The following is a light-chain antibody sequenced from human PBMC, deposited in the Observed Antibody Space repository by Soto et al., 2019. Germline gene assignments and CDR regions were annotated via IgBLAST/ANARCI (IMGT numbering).Light chain of an antibody. CDR2: AAF. V-gene: IGKV1-39*01. J-gene: IGKJ3*01. CDR1: QSISNY. Sequence: DIQIAQTPCSLSASLGYRITITCRASQSISNYLNWYQQKPGKAPKLLIYAAFTLQSGVPSRFSGSGSGTDFTLTISRLEPEDFAVYYCLQYSNSPFTFGPGTKVDIK. CDR3: LQYSNSPFT.